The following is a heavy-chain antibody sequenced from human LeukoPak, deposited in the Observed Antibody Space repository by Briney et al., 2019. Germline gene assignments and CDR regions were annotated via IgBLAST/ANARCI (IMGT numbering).Heavy chain of an antibody. CDR3: AKDIRPYWYDSSGYFDY. V-gene: IGHV3-9*03. J-gene: IGHJ4*02. CDR1: GFTFSSYR. Sequence: QTGGSLRLSCAASGFTFSSYRMNWVRQAPGKGLEWVSGISWNSGSIGYADSVKGRFTISRDNAKNSLYLQMNSLRAEDMALYYCAKDIRPYWYDSSGYFDYWGQGTLVTVSS. D-gene: IGHD3-22*01. CDR2: ISWNSGSI.